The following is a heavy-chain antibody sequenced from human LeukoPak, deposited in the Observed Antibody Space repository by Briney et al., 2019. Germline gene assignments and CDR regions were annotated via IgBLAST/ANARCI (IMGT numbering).Heavy chain of an antibody. J-gene: IGHJ4*02. V-gene: IGHV4-31*03. D-gene: IGHD6-6*01. Sequence: SETLSLTCTVSGGSISSSSYYWGWIRQPPGKGLEWIGYIYYSGSTYYNPSLKSRVTISVDTSKNQFSLKLSSVTAADTAVYYCARCIAARRALNDYWGQGTLVTVSS. CDR3: ARCIAARRALNDY. CDR2: IYYSGST. CDR1: GGSISSSSYY.